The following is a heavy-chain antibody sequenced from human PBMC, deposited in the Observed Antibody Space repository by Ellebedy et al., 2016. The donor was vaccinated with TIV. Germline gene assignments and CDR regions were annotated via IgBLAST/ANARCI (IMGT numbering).Heavy chain of an antibody. V-gene: IGHV3-74*01. Sequence: GESLKISCAASGFTFSSYWMHWVRQAPGKGLVWVSRINSDGSSTSYADSVKGRFTISRDNAKNTLYLQMNSLRAEDTAVYYCARVRIAVAGQVFDYWGQGTLVTVSS. CDR3: ARVRIAVAGQVFDY. CDR2: INSDGSST. CDR1: GFTFSSYW. J-gene: IGHJ4*02. D-gene: IGHD6-19*01.